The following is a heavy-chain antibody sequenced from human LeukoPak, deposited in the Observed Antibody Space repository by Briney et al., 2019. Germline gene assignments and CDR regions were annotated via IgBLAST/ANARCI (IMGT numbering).Heavy chain of an antibody. CDR3: ARDISLHGGGYIQEGVRYFDY. CDR2: ISWNSITI. J-gene: IGHJ4*02. V-gene: IGHV3-9*01. Sequence: GRSLILSCAASGFTFDDYAMHWVRQVPGKGLEWVSGISWNSITIGYTDSVKGRFTISRDNAKNSLYLQLNSLTTGDTAFYYCARDISLHGGGYIQEGVRYFDYWGQGTLVTVSS. D-gene: IGHD2-15*01. CDR1: GFTFDDYA.